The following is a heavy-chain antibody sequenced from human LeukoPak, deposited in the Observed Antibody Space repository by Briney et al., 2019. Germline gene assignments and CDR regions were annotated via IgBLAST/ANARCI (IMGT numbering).Heavy chain of an antibody. CDR2: LHRDGSV. V-gene: IGHV3-53*01. J-gene: IGHJ4*02. D-gene: IGHD3-16*01. CDR1: GFTVSDNN. Sequence: GGSLRLSCAATGFTVSDNNMIWVRQAPGKGLEWVSTLHRDGSVRYADSVNGRFTISRDDSKNTLSLQMSSLRDEDTAVYYCVRVHGGGYWGQGTLVTVSS. CDR3: VRVHGGGY.